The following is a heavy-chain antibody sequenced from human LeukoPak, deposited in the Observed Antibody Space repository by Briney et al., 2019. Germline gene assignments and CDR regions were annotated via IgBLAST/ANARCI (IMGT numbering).Heavy chain of an antibody. D-gene: IGHD6-6*01. V-gene: IGHV4-59*11. Sequence: SETLSLTCTVSGGSISSHYWSWTRQPPGKRLEWIGYIYYSGSTNYNPSLKSRVTISVDTSKNQFSLKLSSVTAADTAVYYCARRPIAARRGTGTSWFDPWGQGTLVTVSS. CDR2: IYYSGST. CDR1: GGSISSHY. J-gene: IGHJ5*02. CDR3: ARRPIAARRGTGTSWFDP.